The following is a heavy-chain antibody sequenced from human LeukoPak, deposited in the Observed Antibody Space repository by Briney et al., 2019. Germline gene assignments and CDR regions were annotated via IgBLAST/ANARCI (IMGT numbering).Heavy chain of an antibody. CDR1: GFTFSSYW. D-gene: IGHD2-15*01. V-gene: IGHV3-74*01. Sequence: PGGSLRLSCAASGFTFSSYWMHWVRQAPGKGLVWVSRINSDGSSTSYADSVKGRFTISRDNAKNTLYLQMNSLRAEDTAVYYCARGTLGYCSGGSCPTYYYYMDVWGKGTTVTVSS. CDR2: INSDGSST. CDR3: ARGTLGYCSGGSCPTYYYYMDV. J-gene: IGHJ6*03.